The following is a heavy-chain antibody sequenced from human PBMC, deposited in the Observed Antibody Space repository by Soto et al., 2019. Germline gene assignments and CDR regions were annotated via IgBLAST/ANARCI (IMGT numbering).Heavy chain of an antibody. D-gene: IGHD6-13*01. CDR3: ARDSQKTSSRQRFDS. J-gene: IGHJ4*02. V-gene: IGHV1-18*01. Sequence: QVQLVQSGVEVKKPGASVKVSCKASGYTFTDYAISWVRQAPGRGLEWMGWVNTYNGNPNYAQIFQGRVTMTTDTSPDTAYLELKSLKSDDSAVYYCARDSQKTSSRQRFDSWGQGTLVTVSS. CDR2: VNTYNGNP. CDR1: GYTFTDYA.